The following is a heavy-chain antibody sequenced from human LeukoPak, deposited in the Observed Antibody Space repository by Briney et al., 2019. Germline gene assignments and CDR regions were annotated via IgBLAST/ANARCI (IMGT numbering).Heavy chain of an antibody. CDR2: IYYSGST. V-gene: IGHV4-30-4*01. D-gene: IGHD2-15*01. CDR3: ARETPGYCSGGSCYWFDP. CDR1: GGSISSGDYY. J-gene: IGHJ5*02. Sequence: PSQTLSLTCTVSGGSISSGDYYWSWIRQPPGKGLEWIGYIYYSGSTYYNPSLKSRVTISVDTSKNQFSLKLSSVTAADTAVYYCARETPGYCSGGSCYWFDPWGQGTLVTVSS.